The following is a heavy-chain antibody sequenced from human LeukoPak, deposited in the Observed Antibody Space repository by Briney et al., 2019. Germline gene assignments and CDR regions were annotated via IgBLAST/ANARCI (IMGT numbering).Heavy chain of an antibody. CDR3: ARDSHSSSWTPYYYYYMDV. D-gene: IGHD6-13*01. Sequence: SETLCLTCTVSGGSISSYYWSWIRQPPGKGLEWIGYIYYSGSTNYNPSLKSRVTISVDTSKNQFSLKLSSVTAADTAVYYCARDSHSSSWTPYYYYYMDVWGKGTTVTVSS. J-gene: IGHJ6*03. V-gene: IGHV4-59*01. CDR1: GGSISSYY. CDR2: IYYSGST.